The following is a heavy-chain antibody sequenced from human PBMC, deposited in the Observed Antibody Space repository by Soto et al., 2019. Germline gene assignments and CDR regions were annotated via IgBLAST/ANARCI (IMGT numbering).Heavy chain of an antibody. Sequence: EVQLVESVGGLVKPGGSLRLSCAASGFTFSNAWINWVRQAPGKGLEWVGRIKSKTDGGTTDYAAPVKGRFTISRDDSKQPLYLQMNSLKTEETAVYYCTTVETTVSRPDARQWQTYKNWGQGTLVTVSS. CDR1: GFTFSNAW. V-gene: IGHV3-15*07. J-gene: IGHJ4*02. D-gene: IGHD4-17*01. CDR2: IKSKTDGGTT. CDR3: TTVETTVSRPDARQWQTYKN.